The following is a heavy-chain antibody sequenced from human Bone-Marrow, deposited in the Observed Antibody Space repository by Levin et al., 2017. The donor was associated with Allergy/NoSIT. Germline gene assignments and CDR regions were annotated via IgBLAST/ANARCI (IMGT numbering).Heavy chain of an antibody. J-gene: IGHJ6*02. V-gene: IGHV3-7*01. CDR3: ARQRGYSDYGFLNYYYGMDV. CDR1: GFILSTYW. Sequence: GESLKISCAASGFILSTYWMNWVRQAPGKGLEWVANINQDGSEKNYVDSVKGRFTISRDNAKNSLYLQMNSLRAEDTAVYYCARQRGYSDYGFLNYYYGMDVWGQGTTVTVSS. D-gene: IGHD5-12*01. CDR2: INQDGSEK.